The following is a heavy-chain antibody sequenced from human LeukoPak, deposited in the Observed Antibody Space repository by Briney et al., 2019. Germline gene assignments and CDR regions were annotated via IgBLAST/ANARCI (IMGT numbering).Heavy chain of an antibody. Sequence: SETLSLTCTVSGGSISSGGYYWSWIRQHPETGLEWIGYIYYSGSTYYNASLKSRVTISVDTSKNQFSLKLNSVTAADTAVYYCARDRTAVDYYYGMDVWGQGTTVTVS. CDR3: ARDRTAVDYYYGMDV. CDR1: GGSISSGGYY. CDR2: IYYSGST. J-gene: IGHJ6*02. D-gene: IGHD2-21*02. V-gene: IGHV4-31*03.